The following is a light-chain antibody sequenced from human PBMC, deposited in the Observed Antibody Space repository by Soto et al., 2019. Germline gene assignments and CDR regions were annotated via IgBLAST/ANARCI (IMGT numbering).Light chain of an antibody. CDR1: SSDVGAYNY. J-gene: IGLJ1*01. CDR2: EVR. V-gene: IGLV2-14*01. CDR3: SSYTTSNTLYV. Sequence: QSVLTQPASVSGSPGQSITISCTGTSSDVGAYNYVSWYQHHPGKAPKVIIYEVRNRPSGFSSRFSGSKSGNTASLTISGLQAEDETEYYCSSYTTSNTLYVFGTGTKVTVL.